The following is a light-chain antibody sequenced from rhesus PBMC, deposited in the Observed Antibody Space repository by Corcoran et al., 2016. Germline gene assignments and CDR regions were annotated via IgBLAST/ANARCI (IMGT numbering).Light chain of an antibody. CDR2: DAS. CDR3: QQRNACPLN. J-gene: IGKJ4*01. Sequence: DIQLTQSPFSLSVSVGDRLTTTCRASQGIRNFLAWYQHRPGKAPKLLIFDASNLETGVPSRFSGSGSETDFTLANRSLQPEDFAIYYCQQRNACPLNIGGGTKVGV. CDR1: QGIRNF. V-gene: IGKV1-38*01.